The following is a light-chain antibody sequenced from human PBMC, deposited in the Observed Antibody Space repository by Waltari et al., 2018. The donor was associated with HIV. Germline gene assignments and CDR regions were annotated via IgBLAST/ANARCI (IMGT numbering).Light chain of an antibody. CDR2: AAS. V-gene: IGKV3-20*01. CDR3: QHYGSSPPIT. Sequence: EIVLTQSPGTLSLSPGERATLSCRASQSVSSSSLAWYQQKPGQAPSLLIYAASSRATGIPDRFSGSGSGTDFTLTISRLEPEDFAVYYCQHYGSSPPITFGQGTRLEIK. J-gene: IGKJ5*01. CDR1: QSVSSSS.